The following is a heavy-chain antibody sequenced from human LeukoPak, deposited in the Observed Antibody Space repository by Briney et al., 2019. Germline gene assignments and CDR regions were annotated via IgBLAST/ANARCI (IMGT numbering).Heavy chain of an antibody. V-gene: IGHV3-20*04. CDR2: INWNGGTI. J-gene: IGHJ3*02. CDR1: GFTFDDYG. CDR3: ARENIVVVTAIRDAFDI. Sequence: RSGGSLRLSCAASGFTFDDYGMSWVRQAPGKGLEWVSGINWNGGTIAYADSVKGRFTISRDNAKNSLSLQMNSLRDEDTAVYYCARENIVVVTAIRDAFDIWGQGTMVTVSS. D-gene: IGHD2-21*02.